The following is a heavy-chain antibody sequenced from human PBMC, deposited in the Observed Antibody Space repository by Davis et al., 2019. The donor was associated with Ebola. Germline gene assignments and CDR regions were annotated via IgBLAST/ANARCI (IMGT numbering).Heavy chain of an antibody. V-gene: IGHV4-39*01. D-gene: IGHD5-12*01. J-gene: IGHJ4*02. CDR2: IYYSGNT. CDR1: SRSISSSSYY. Sequence: MPSETLSLTCTVSSRSISSSSYYWGWIRQPPGKGLEWIGSIYYSGNTYYNPSLKIRVTISVDTSKNQFSLKLNSVTAADTAVYYWARHFWVVATSHFDYWGQGTLVTVSS. CDR3: ARHFWVVATSHFDY.